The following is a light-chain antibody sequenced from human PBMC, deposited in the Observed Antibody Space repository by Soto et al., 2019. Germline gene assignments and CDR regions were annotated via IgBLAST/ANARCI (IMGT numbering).Light chain of an antibody. V-gene: IGKV3-11*01. CDR1: QSVGSF. CDR3: QQRNSWPPPFT. J-gene: IGKJ5*01. Sequence: EIVMTQSPATLSVSPGERATLSCRASQSVGSFLAWYQQKPGQAPRLLIYDTSIRATGIPARFSGSGSGTDFTLTISSLEPEDFAVYYCQQRNSWPPPFTFGQGTRLEIK. CDR2: DTS.